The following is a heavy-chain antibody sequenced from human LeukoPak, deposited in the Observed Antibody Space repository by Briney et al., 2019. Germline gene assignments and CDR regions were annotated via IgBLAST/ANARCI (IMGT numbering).Heavy chain of an antibody. J-gene: IGHJ4*02. CDR1: GGSFSGYY. CDR3: ASDAFYDSGGYYYY. CDR2: INHSGNT. D-gene: IGHD3-22*01. V-gene: IGHV4-34*01. Sequence: PPETLSLTCAVYGGSFSGYYWSWIRQPPGKGLEWIGEINHSGNTNYNPSLKSRVTISVDTSKNQFSLKLSSVTAAGTAVYYCASDAFYDSGGYYYYWGQGTLVTVSS.